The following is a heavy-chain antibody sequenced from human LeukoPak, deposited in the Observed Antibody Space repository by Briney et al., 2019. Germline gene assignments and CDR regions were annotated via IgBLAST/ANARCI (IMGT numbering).Heavy chain of an antibody. D-gene: IGHD3-10*01. J-gene: IGHJ6*03. CDR2: IYTSGST. CDR3: ARDRGREVRGVAPLYYYYYYMDV. CDR1: GGSISSGSYY. Sequence: SETLSLTCTVSGGSISSGSYYWSWVRQPGGRGLEWIGRIYTSGSTNYNPSLKSRVTISVDTPKNQFSLKLSSVTAADTAVYYCARDRGREVRGVAPLYYYYYYMDVWGKGTTVTISS. V-gene: IGHV4-61*02.